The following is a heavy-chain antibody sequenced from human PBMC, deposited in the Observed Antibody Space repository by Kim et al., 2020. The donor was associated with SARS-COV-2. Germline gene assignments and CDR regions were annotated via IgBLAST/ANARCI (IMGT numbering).Heavy chain of an antibody. CDR2: INWNGGST. Sequence: GGSLRLSCAASGFTFGDYGMSWVRQAPGKGLEWVSGINWNGGSTGYADSVKGRFTISRDNAKNCLYLQMNSLRAEDTALYYCGRGRKEWLTYYYYYGMDVWGQGTTVTVSS. D-gene: IGHD3-3*01. CDR3: GRGRKEWLTYYYYYGMDV. CDR1: GFTFGDYG. V-gene: IGHV3-20*04. J-gene: IGHJ6*02.